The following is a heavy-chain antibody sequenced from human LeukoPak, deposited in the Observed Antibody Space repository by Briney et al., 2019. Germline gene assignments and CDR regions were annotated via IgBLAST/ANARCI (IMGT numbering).Heavy chain of an antibody. Sequence: PGGSLRLSCEGSAFIFSGHWMNWVRQAPGKGLEWVSYISSSGSTIYYADSVKGRFSISRDNAKNSLHLQMNSLRAEDTAVYYCARGTVAGKAPYWGQGTLVTVSS. CDR1: AFIFSGHW. V-gene: IGHV3-48*01. CDR3: ARGTVAGKAPY. CDR2: ISSSGSTI. J-gene: IGHJ4*02. D-gene: IGHD6-19*01.